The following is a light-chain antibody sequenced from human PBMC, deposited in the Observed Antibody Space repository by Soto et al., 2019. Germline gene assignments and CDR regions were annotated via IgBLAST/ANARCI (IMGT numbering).Light chain of an antibody. CDR3: MLSVGTGVWV. CDR1: SWSVSTSHY. J-gene: IGLJ3*02. V-gene: IGLV8-61*01. CDR2: NIE. Sequence: QAVVTQEASLSVSPGGTVTLTCGLNSWSVSTSHYPSWYQQTPGQPPRTLILNIESRPSGVPERFSGTIIGRRAALTITGAQSEDESDYYCMLSVGTGVWVFGGGTKLTVL.